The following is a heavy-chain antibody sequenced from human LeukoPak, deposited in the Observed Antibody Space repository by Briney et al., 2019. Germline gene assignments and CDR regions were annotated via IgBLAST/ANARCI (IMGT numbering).Heavy chain of an antibody. CDR2: INWNGDST. D-gene: IGHD5-18*01. CDR3: AREANGYN. J-gene: IGHJ4*02. Sequence: GGSLRLSCAASGFTSDDYGVSWVRQAPGKGLEWVSGINWNGDSTDYADSVKGRFTISRDKAKNSLYLQMNSLRAEDTALYYCAREANGYNWGQGSLVTVSS. V-gene: IGHV3-20*04. CDR1: GFTSDDYG.